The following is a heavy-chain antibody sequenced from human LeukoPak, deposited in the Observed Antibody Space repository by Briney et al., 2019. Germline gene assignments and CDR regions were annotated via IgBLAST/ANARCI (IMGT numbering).Heavy chain of an antibody. CDR1: GGSISSGSYY. V-gene: IGHV4-61*02. Sequence: SETLSLTCTVSGGSISSGSYYWSWIRQPAGKGLEWTGRIYTSGSTNYNPSLKSRVTISVDTSKNQFSLKLSSVTAADTAVYYCARAYDGSGSYFAGTGYYYMDVWGKGTTVTISS. D-gene: IGHD3-10*01. J-gene: IGHJ6*03. CDR3: ARAYDGSGSYFAGTGYYYMDV. CDR2: IYTSGST.